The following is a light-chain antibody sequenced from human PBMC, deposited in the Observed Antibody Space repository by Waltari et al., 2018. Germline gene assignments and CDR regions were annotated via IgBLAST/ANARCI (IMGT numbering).Light chain of an antibody. J-gene: IGKJ2*01. Sequence: DIQMTQSPSTLSASVGDRVTITRRASQSINSWLAWYQQKPGKAPNLLIYKASSLESGVPSRFGGSGSGTEFTLSISSLQPDDFATYYCQQYNTYSFTFGQGTKLEIK. V-gene: IGKV1-5*03. CDR1: QSINSW. CDR2: KAS. CDR3: QQYNTYSFT.